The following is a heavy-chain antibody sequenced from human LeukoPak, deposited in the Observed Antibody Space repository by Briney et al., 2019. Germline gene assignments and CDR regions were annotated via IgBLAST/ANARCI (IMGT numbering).Heavy chain of an antibody. V-gene: IGHV1-18*01. Sequence: ASVKVSCKASGYTFTSYGISWVRQAPGQWLEWMGWSSAYNGNTNYAQKLQGRVTMTTDTSTSTAYVELRSLRSDDTAVYYCASIYCSSTSCYPTDDYYYGMDVWGQGTTVTVSS. J-gene: IGHJ6*02. CDR2: SSAYNGNT. CDR3: ASIYCSSTSCYPTDDYYYGMDV. CDR1: GYTFTSYG. D-gene: IGHD2-2*01.